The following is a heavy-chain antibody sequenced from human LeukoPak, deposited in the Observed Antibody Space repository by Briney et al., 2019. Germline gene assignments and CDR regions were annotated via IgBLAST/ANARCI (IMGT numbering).Heavy chain of an antibody. J-gene: IGHJ4*02. V-gene: IGHV4-38-2*02. CDR2: IYHSGST. CDR1: GYSISSGYY. Sequence: SETLSLTCTVSGYSISSGYYWGWIRQPPGKGLEWIGSIYHSGSTYYNPSLKSRVTISVDTSKNQFSLKLSSVTAADTAVYYCARERSGIAARPDYFDYWGQGTLVTVSS. D-gene: IGHD6-6*01. CDR3: ARERSGIAARPDYFDY.